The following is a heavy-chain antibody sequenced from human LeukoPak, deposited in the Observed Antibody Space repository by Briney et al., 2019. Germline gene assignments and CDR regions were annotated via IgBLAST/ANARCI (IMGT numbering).Heavy chain of an antibody. CDR1: GGSFSRYY. J-gene: IGHJ5*01. Sequence: TPSETLSLTCTISGGSFSRYYWTWIRQPPGKGLECIGFIYYSGTTNYNPSLKSRVTISVDTSKNQFSLKLSSVTAADTAVYYCARGDSPSWYNWFDSWGQGILVTVSS. D-gene: IGHD6-13*01. CDR2: IYYSGTT. CDR3: ARGDSPSWYNWFDS. V-gene: IGHV4-59*01.